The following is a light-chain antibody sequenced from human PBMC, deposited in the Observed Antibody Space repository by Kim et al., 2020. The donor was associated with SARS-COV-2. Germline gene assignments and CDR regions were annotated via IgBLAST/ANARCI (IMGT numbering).Light chain of an antibody. Sequence: GQSVTISCTGTSSDVGGYNYVSWYQQHPGKAPKLMIYDVSKRPSGVPDRFSGSKSGNTASLTISGLQAEDEADYYCCSYAGSYSWVFGGGTKLTVL. CDR3: CSYAGSYSWV. CDR1: SSDVGGYNY. CDR2: DVS. V-gene: IGLV2-11*01. J-gene: IGLJ3*02.